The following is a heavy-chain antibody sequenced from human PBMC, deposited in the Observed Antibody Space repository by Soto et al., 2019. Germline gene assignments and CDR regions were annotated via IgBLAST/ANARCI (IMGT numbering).Heavy chain of an antibody. D-gene: IGHD2-15*01. V-gene: IGHV3-66*01. J-gene: IGHJ4*02. CDR2: IYSGGST. CDR3: ARDELILGAFDY. Sequence: PGESLKISCAASGFTVSSNYMSWVRQAPGKGLEWVSVIYSGGSTYYADSVKGRFTISRDNSKNTLYLQMNSLRAEDTAVYYCARDELILGAFDYWGQGTLVTVSS. CDR1: GFTVSSNY.